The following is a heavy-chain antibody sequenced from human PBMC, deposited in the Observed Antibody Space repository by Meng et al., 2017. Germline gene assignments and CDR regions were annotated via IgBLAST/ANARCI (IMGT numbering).Heavy chain of an antibody. D-gene: IGHD3-22*01. CDR3: ARDPHYYDSPENAFDI. J-gene: IGHJ3*02. CDR2: INPSGGST. CDR1: GYTFTSYY. Sequence: ASVKVSCKASGYTFTSYYMHWVRQAPGQGLEWMGIINPSGGSTSYAQKFQGRVTMTRDTSTSTVYMELSSLRSEDTAVYYCARDPHYYDSPENAFDIWGQGTRVTVSS. V-gene: IGHV1-46*01.